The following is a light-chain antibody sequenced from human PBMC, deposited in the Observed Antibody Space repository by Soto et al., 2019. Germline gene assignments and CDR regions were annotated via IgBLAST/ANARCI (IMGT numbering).Light chain of an antibody. J-gene: IGLJ2*01. CDR2: SNY. CDR3: AAWDDSLSGPV. CDR1: NSNIGSNS. Sequence: QSVLTQPPSASGTPGQRVTVSCSGSNSNIGSNSVSWYRQVPGTAPKLLIYSNYQRPPGVPDRFSGSKSGTSASLAISGLQSEDEADYCCAAWDDSLSGPVFGGGTKLTVL. V-gene: IGLV1-44*01.